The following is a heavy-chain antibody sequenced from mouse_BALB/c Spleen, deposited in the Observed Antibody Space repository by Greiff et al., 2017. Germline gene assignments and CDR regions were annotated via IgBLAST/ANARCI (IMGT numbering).Heavy chain of an antibody. V-gene: IGHV5-9-4*01. J-gene: IGHJ1*01. CDR2: ISSGGSYT. Sequence: EVQRVESGGGLVKPGGSLKLSCAASGFTFSSYAMSWVRQSPEKRLEWVAEISSGGSYTYYPDTVTGRFTISRDNAKNTLYLEMSSLRSEDTAMYYCARESSYWYFDVWGAGTTVTVSS. D-gene: IGHD1-1*01. CDR3: ARESSYWYFDV. CDR1: GFTFSSYA.